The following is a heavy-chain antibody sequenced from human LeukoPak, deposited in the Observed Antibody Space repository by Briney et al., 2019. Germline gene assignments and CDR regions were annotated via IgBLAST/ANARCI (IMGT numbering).Heavy chain of an antibody. V-gene: IGHV4-4*08. CDR2: IYSSGST. J-gene: IGHJ4*02. D-gene: IGHD3-22*01. CDR1: GGSISSYY. Sequence: SETLSLTCTVSGGSISSYYWSWIRQPPGKGLEWIGYIYSSGSTNYNPSLKSRVTISVDTSKNQFSLKLSSVTAADTAVYYCARDDSSGFDYWGQGTLVTVSS. CDR3: ARDDSSGFDY.